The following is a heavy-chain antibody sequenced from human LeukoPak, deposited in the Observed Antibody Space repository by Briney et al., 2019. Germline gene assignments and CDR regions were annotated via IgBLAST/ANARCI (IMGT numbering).Heavy chain of an antibody. J-gene: IGHJ6*04. V-gene: IGHV3-33*01. CDR2: IWYDGSNK. Sequence: PGRSLRLSCAASGFTFSSYGMHWVRQAPGKGLEWVAVIWYDGSNKYYADSVKGRFTISRDNSKNTLYLQMNSLRAEDTAVYYCARTYYYGSGSYNCYGMDVWGKGTTVTVSS. CDR3: ARTYYYGSGSYNCYGMDV. CDR1: GFTFSSYG. D-gene: IGHD3-10*01.